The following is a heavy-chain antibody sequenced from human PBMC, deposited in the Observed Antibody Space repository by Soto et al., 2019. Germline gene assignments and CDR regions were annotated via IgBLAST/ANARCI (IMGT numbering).Heavy chain of an antibody. Sequence: EVQLVESGGGLVKPGGSLRLSCAASGFTISNYSMNWVRQAPGKGLEWVSSISSRSSYIFYADSVKGRFTISRDNAKNSLSLQMNSLRAEDTAVYYCARGYHYYDSSGYDKWDAFDIWGQGTMVTVSS. CDR1: GFTISNYS. J-gene: IGHJ3*02. CDR3: ARGYHYYDSSGYDKWDAFDI. D-gene: IGHD3-22*01. CDR2: ISSRSSYI. V-gene: IGHV3-21*01.